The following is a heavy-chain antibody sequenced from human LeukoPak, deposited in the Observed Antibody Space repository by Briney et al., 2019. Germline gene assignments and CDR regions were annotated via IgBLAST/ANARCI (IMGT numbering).Heavy chain of an antibody. V-gene: IGHV4-4*02. J-gene: IGHJ4*02. CDR1: GASISSTNW. CDR2: INHSGST. D-gene: IGHD4-17*01. CDR3: ARVDYGDYSKDFDY. Sequence: SETLSLTCAVSGASISSTNWWSWVRQPPGKGLEWIGEINHSGSTNYNPSLKSRVTMSVDTSKNQFSLKVNSMTAADTAVYYCARVDYGDYSKDFDYWGQGTLVTVSS.